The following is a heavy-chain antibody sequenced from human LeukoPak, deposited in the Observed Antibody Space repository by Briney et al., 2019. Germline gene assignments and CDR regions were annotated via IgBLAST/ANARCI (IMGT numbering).Heavy chain of an antibody. CDR1: GFTFDDYA. CDR2: ISWNSGSI. J-gene: IGHJ4*02. CDR3: AKGGRTYYYDSSGDY. Sequence: SLRLSCAASGFTFDDYAMHWVRQAPGKGLEWVSGISWNSGSIGYADSVKGRFTISRDNAKNSLYLQMNSLRAEDTALYYCAKGGRTYYYDSSGDYWGQGTLVTVSS. D-gene: IGHD3-22*01. V-gene: IGHV3-9*01.